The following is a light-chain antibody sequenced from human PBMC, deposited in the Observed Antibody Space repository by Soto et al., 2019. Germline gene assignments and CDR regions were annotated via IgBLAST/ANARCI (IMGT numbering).Light chain of an antibody. V-gene: IGKV1-17*02. J-gene: IGKJ4*01. Sequence: DIQMTQSPSSLSASVGDRVTITCRASQGIRNDLGWYQQKPGKAPKRLIYAASGLQSGVLSEFSGSRSETEFILTINYRQPEDFATSYCLQHNSYPHTFGGGTNVEI. CDR3: LQHNSYPHT. CDR2: AAS. CDR1: QGIRND.